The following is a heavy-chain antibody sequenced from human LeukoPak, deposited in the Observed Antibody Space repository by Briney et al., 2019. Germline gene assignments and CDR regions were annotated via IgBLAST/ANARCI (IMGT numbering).Heavy chain of an antibody. D-gene: IGHD6-19*01. V-gene: IGHV1-2*02. Sequence: ASVKVSCKASGYTFTGYYMHWVRQAPGQGLEWMGWINPNSGGTNYAQKFQGRVTMTRDTTISTAYMELSRLRSHDTAVYYCARDDISSGWYFGGQGTLVTVSS. J-gene: IGHJ4*02. CDR1: GYTFTGYY. CDR3: ARDDISSGWYF. CDR2: INPNSGGT.